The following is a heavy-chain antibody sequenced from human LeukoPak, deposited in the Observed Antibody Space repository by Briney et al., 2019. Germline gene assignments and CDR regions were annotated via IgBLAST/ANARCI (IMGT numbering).Heavy chain of an antibody. D-gene: IGHD2-2*01. CDR1: GFTFSSSA. J-gene: IGHJ4*02. Sequence: AGGSLRLSCAASGFTFSSSAMTWVRQAPGKGLEWVSGISVAAGSTYYADSVKGRFTIFRDNSKNTLYLQMNSLRAEDTAVYYCAKVVVVPAATTKTYYFDFWGQGTLVTVSS. V-gene: IGHV3-23*01. CDR2: ISVAAGST. CDR3: AKVVVVPAATTKTYYFDF.